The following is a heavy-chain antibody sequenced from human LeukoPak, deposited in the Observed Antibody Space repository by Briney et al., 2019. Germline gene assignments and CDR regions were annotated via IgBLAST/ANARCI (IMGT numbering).Heavy chain of an antibody. CDR2: ISYDGSNK. CDR3: ARVGTMVRGVIRYFDY. V-gene: IGHV3-30*04. D-gene: IGHD3-10*01. Sequence: GGSLRLSCAASGFTFSSYAMHWVRQAPGKGLEWVAVISYDGSNKYYADSVKGRFTISRDNSKNTLYLQMNSLRAEDTAVYYCARVGTMVRGVIRYFDYWGQGTLVTVSS. CDR1: GFTFSSYA. J-gene: IGHJ4*02.